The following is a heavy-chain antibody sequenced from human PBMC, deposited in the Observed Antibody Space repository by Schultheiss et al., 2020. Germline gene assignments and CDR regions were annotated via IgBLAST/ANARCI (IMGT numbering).Heavy chain of an antibody. CDR1: GGSVSSGSYY. V-gene: IGHV4-39*07. CDR2: INHSGST. CDR3: ARGAISSSWYRSWFDP. D-gene: IGHD6-13*01. J-gene: IGHJ5*02. Sequence: SETLSLTCTVAGGSVSSGSYYWIWIRQPPGKGLEWIGEINHSGSTNYNPSLKSRVTISVDKSKNQFSLKLSSVTAADTAVYYCARGAISSSWYRSWFDPWSEGTLV.